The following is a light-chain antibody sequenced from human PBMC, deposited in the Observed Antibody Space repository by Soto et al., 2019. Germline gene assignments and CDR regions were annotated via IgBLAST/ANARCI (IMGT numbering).Light chain of an antibody. CDR2: GAS. J-gene: IGKJ5*01. Sequence: EIVLTQSPGTLSLSPGERATLSCRASQSVSSSYLAWYQQKPGQAPRLLIYGASSRATGIPDRFSGSGSGTDFTLTISSLQSEDFGVYYCQQYNDWPRTFGQGTRLEI. V-gene: IGKV3-20*01. CDR1: QSVSSSY. CDR3: QQYNDWPRT.